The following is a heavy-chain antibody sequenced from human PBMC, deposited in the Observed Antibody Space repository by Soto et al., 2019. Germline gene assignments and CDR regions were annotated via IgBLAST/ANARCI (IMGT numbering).Heavy chain of an antibody. CDR1: GFTFSSYW. CDR3: ATPPGVYGIPAVDY. Sequence: GGSLRLSCAASGFTFSSYWMSWVRQAPGKGLEWVANIKQDGSEKYYVDSVKGRFTISRDNAKNSLYLQMNSLRAEDTAVYYCATPPGVYGIPAVDYWGQGTLVTVSS. V-gene: IGHV3-7*01. CDR2: IKQDGSEK. D-gene: IGHD6-25*01. J-gene: IGHJ4*02.